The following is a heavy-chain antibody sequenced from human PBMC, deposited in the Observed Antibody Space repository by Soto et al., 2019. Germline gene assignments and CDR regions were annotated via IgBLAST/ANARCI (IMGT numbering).Heavy chain of an antibody. J-gene: IGHJ3*02. CDR1: GFTFSSYG. Sequence: QVQLVESGGGVVQPGRSLRLSCAASGFTFSSYGMHWVRQAPGKGLEWVAVISYDGSNKYYADSVKGRFTISRDNCKNTLYLQMNSLRAEDTAVYYCAKDLLRYFDWQGRTDAFDIWGQGTMVTVSS. D-gene: IGHD3-9*01. CDR2: ISYDGSNK. V-gene: IGHV3-30*18. CDR3: AKDLLRYFDWQGRTDAFDI.